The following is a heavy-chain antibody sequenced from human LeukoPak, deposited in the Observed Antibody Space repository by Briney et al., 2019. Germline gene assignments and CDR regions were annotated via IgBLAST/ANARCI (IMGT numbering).Heavy chain of an antibody. CDR1: GFTFDDYA. D-gene: IGHD5-18*01. V-gene: IGHV3-43D*03. CDR2: INWDGGST. CDR3: ARVAQPANCIYDGYGYYMDG. Sequence: PGGSLRLSCAASGFTFDDYAMNWVRQAPGKGLEWVSGINWDGGSTGYADSVKGRFTISRDNSKNSLYLQMNSLRAEDTALYYCARVAQPANCIYDGYGYYMDGWGKTTTVSAS. J-gene: IGHJ6*03.